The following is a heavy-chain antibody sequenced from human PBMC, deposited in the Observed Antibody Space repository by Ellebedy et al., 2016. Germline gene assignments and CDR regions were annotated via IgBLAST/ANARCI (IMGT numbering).Heavy chain of an antibody. J-gene: IGHJ4*02. D-gene: IGHD4-23*01. Sequence: SETLSLXCIVSGGAIRNYYWSWIRQPPGKGLEWIGYIYYSGSTNYNPSLRNRISISVDTSKNQFSLDLNSVTAADTAVYYCARGRGNPFDYWGQGTLVSVSS. V-gene: IGHV4-59*01. CDR3: ARGRGNPFDY. CDR1: GGAIRNYY. CDR2: IYYSGST.